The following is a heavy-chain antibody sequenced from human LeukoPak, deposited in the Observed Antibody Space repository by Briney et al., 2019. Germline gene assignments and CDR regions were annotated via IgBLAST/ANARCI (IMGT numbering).Heavy chain of an antibody. V-gene: IGHV4-59*01. CDR3: AREGWGYYFDF. Sequence: SETLSLTCAVDGGSFSGYYWSWVRQPPGKGLEWIGYIYYTGTTNYNPSLKSRLTISVDTSKNQFSLNLSSVTSADTAVYYCAREGWGYYFDFWGQGTLVTVSS. CDR2: IYYTGTT. D-gene: IGHD7-27*01. CDR1: GGSFSGYY. J-gene: IGHJ4*02.